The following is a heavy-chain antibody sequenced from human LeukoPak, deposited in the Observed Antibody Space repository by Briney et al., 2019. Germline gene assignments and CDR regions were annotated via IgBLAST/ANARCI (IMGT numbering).Heavy chain of an antibody. Sequence: PGGSLRLSCAASGFTFSSYSMNWVRQAPGKGLEWVSSISSSSSYIYYADSVKGRFTISRDNSKNTLYLQMNSLRAEDTAVYYCARGGTTVTTFDYWGQGTLVTVSS. CDR3: ARGGTTVTTFDY. CDR2: ISSSSSYI. V-gene: IGHV3-21*04. D-gene: IGHD4-11*01. CDR1: GFTFSSYS. J-gene: IGHJ4*02.